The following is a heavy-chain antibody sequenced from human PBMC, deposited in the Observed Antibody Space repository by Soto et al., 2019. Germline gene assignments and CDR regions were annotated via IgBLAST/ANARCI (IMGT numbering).Heavy chain of an antibody. J-gene: IGHJ1*01. V-gene: IGHV1-18*01. CDR1: GYTLIKYG. CDR3: GVVADATDAEYFHD. Sequence: AASVKVSCKASGYTLIKYGITWVRQAPGQGLEWMGWISFYKGKTNYAQKVQDRFTMTTDTSTSTAYMELRSLRSDDTAIYYCGVVADATDAEYFHDWGQGTQVTVSS. D-gene: IGHD2-2*01. CDR2: ISFYKGKT.